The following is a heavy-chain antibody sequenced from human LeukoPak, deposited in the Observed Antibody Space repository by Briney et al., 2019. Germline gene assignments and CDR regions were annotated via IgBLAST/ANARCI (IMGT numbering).Heavy chain of an antibody. CDR3: ARDPNGDYVGAFDF. D-gene: IGHD4-17*01. CDR1: GFIFSNYA. Sequence: GGSLRLSCVDSGFIFSNYALIWVRQAPGKGLEWVSAISSAGAYYADSVRGRFIMSRDNSKNTLYLQMNSLRDEDTVIYYCARDPNGDYVGAFDFWGQGTMVTVSS. CDR2: ISSAGA. V-gene: IGHV3-23*01. J-gene: IGHJ3*01.